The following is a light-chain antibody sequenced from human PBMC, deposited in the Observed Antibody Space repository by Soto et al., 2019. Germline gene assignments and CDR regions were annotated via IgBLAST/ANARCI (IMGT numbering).Light chain of an antibody. V-gene: IGLV2-14*03. Sequence: QSALTQPASVSGSPGQSITISCTGTSSDLGDYNYVSWYQQHPGKAPKLMIYDVSNRPSGVSNRFSGSESGNTASLTISGLQSEDEADYYCSSYTISSTLEVFGTGTKVTVL. J-gene: IGLJ1*01. CDR2: DVS. CDR3: SSYTISSTLEV. CDR1: SSDLGDYNY.